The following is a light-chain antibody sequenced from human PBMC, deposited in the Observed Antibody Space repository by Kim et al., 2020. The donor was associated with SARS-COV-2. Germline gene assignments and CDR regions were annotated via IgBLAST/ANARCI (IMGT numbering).Light chain of an antibody. Sequence: SSELTQPPSVSVSPGQTASITCSGDKLGDKYACWYQQKPGQSPVLVIYQDSKRPTGIPERFSGSNTGNTATLTISGTQAMDGADYYCQAWDSSTGVFGGG. CDR1: KLGDKY. CDR2: QDS. CDR3: QAWDSSTGV. J-gene: IGLJ2*01. V-gene: IGLV3-1*01.